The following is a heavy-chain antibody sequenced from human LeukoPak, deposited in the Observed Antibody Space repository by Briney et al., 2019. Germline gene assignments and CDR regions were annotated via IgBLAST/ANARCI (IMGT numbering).Heavy chain of an antibody. V-gene: IGHV1-69*04. CDR3: AREYDSSGYTNFDY. Sequence: GASVKVSCKASGGTFSSYAISWVRQAPGQGLEWMGRIIPILGIANYAQKFQGRVTITADKSTSTACMELSSLRSEDTAVYYCAREYDSSGYTNFDYWGQGTLVTVSS. CDR1: GGTFSSYA. D-gene: IGHD3-22*01. CDR2: IIPILGIA. J-gene: IGHJ4*02.